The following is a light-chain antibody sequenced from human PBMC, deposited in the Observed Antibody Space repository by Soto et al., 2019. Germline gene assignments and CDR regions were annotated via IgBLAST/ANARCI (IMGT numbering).Light chain of an antibody. CDR2: EVS. CDR1: SSDIGGYNF. Sequence: QSALTQPASVSGSPGQSITISCTGTSSDIGGYNFVSWYQQHPGKAPKLMIFEVSKRPSGVSNRFSGSKSGNTASLTISGLQAEDEVDYYCSSYTSSTTNVFGTGTKVTVL. CDR3: SSYTSSTTNV. J-gene: IGLJ1*01. V-gene: IGLV2-14*01.